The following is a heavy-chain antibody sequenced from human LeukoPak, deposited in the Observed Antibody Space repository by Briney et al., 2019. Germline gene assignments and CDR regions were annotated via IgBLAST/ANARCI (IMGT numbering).Heavy chain of an antibody. CDR2: ISNNGGYT. CDR3: AKQLGYCSDGSCYFPY. J-gene: IGHJ4*02. Sequence: PGGSLRLSCAASGFTFSSSAMSWVRQAPGKGLERVSAISNNGGYTYYADSVQGRFTISRDNSKSTLCLQMNSLRAEDTAVYYCAKQLGYCSDGSCYFPYWGQGTLVTVPS. V-gene: IGHV3-23*01. D-gene: IGHD2-15*01. CDR1: GFTFSSSA.